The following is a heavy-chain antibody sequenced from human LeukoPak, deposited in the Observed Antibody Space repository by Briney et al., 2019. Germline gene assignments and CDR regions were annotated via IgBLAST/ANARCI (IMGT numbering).Heavy chain of an antibody. J-gene: IGHJ4*02. D-gene: IGHD2-2*01. CDR2: IEQDGSEK. CDR3: ARGEVPAAEDY. Sequence: GGSLRLSCAASGFTFRTYWMSWVRQAPGKGLEWVANIEQDGSEKYYVDSVKGRFTISRDNAKNSLYLQMNSLRAEDTAVYYCARGEVPAAEDYWGQGTLVTVSS. CDR1: GFTFRTYW. V-gene: IGHV3-7*05.